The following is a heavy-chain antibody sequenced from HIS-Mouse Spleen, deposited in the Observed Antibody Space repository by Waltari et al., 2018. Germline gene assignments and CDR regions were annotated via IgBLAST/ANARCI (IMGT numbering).Heavy chain of an antibody. CDR3: ARGDGDYEPPFDY. CDR2: INPNSGGK. V-gene: IGHV1-2*02. D-gene: IGHD4-17*01. J-gene: IGHJ4*02. Sequence: QAQLVQSGAEVKKPGASVKVSCKASGYTFTGYYMHWVRQAPGQGLGGMGWINPNSGGKNNAQKFQGRVTMTRDTSISTAYMELSRLRSDDTAVYYCARGDGDYEPPFDYWGQGTLVTVSS. CDR1: GYTFTGYY.